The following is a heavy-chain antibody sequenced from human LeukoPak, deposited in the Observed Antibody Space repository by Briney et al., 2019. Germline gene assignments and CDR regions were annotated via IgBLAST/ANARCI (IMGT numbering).Heavy chain of an antibody. CDR2: IYPGDSQT. V-gene: IGHV5-51*01. CDR3: ARLTGYFPGVHFDY. CDR1: GYGFTNYW. Sequence: LGESLKISCKGSGYGFTNYWIAWLRQMPGKGLEWMGIIYPGDSQTKYSPSFQGQVTFSADKSINTAYLQWSSLKASDTAMYFCARLTGYFPGVHFDYCGQGTLVTVSS. J-gene: IGHJ4*02. D-gene: IGHD1-1*01.